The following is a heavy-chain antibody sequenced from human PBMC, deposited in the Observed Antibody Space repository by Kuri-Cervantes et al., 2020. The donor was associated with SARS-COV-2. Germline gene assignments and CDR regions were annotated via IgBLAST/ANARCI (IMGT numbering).Heavy chain of an antibody. J-gene: IGHJ3*02. CDR3: ARASSHYYDFWSGSYDAFDI. D-gene: IGHD3-3*01. CDR2: MNPNSGNT. V-gene: IGHV1-8*03. CDR1: GYTFTSYD. Sequence: ASVKVSCKASGYTFTSYDINWVRQATGQGLEWMGWMNPNSGNTGYAQKFQGRVTITRNTSISTAYMELSSLRSEDTAVYHCARASSHYYDFWSGSYDAFDIWGQGTMVTVSS.